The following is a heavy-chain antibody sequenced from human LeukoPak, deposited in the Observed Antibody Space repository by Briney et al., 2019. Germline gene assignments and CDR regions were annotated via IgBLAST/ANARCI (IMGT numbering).Heavy chain of an antibody. CDR3: ASSSLDCSSTSCYPLLFDY. J-gene: IGHJ4*02. D-gene: IGHD2-2*01. V-gene: IGHV4-59*12. CDR1: GGSISSYY. Sequence: PSETLSLTCTVSGGSISSYYWSWIRQPPGKGLEWIGYIYYSGSTNYNPSLKSRVTMSVDTSKNQFSLKLSSVTVADTAVYYCASSSLDCSSTSCYPLLFDYWGQGTLVTVSS. CDR2: IYYSGST.